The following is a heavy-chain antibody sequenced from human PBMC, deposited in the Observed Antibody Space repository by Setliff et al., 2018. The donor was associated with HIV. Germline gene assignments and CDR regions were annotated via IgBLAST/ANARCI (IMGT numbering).Heavy chain of an antibody. V-gene: IGHV4-39*01. CDR1: GGSISSSSYY. Sequence: ETLSLTCTVSGGSISSSSYYWGWIRQPPGKGLEWIGSIYYSGRTYYNPSLKSRVTISVDTSKKQFSQKLSSVTAADTAVYYCARLREGYNFWSGYSYYYYYMDVWGKGTTVTVSS. J-gene: IGHJ6*03. CDR2: IYYSGRT. CDR3: ARLREGYNFWSGYSYYYYYMDV. D-gene: IGHD3-3*01.